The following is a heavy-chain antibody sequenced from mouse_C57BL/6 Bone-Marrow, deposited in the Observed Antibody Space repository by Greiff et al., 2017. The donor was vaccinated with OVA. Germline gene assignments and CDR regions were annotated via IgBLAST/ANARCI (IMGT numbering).Heavy chain of an antibody. CDR2: ISYDGSN. Sequence: EVKVEESGPGLVKPSQSLSLTCSVTGYSITSGYYWNWIRQFPGNKLEWMGYISYDGSNNYNPSLKNRISITRDTSKNQFFLKLNSVTTEDTATYYCARDPGYWGQGTTLTVSS. CDR3: ARDPGY. V-gene: IGHV3-6*01. J-gene: IGHJ2*01. CDR1: GYSITSGYY.